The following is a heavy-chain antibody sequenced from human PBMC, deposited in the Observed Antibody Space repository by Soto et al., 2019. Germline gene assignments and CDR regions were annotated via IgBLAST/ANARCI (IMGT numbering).Heavy chain of an antibody. D-gene: IGHD6-13*01. CDR3: VRDSGAKLSSS. V-gene: IGHV1-69*13. Sequence: SVKVSCKASGGTFSSYRINWVRLAPGQGLEWVGGIVPIRRTADYAQTFQGRVSITADESARTSYMELRSLRSQDTAVYYCVRDSGAKLSSSWGQGTLVTVSS. CDR1: GGTFSSYR. CDR2: IVPIRRTA. J-gene: IGHJ4*02.